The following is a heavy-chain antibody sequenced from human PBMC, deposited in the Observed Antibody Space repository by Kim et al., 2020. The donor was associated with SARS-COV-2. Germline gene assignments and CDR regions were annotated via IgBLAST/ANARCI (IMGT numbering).Heavy chain of an antibody. J-gene: IGHJ6*02. CDR1: GYTFTGYY. CDR2: INPNSGGT. CDR3: ARDAGGDIVATITEGYGMDV. D-gene: IGHD5-12*01. V-gene: IGHV1-2*02. Sequence: ASVKVSCKASGYTFTGYYMHWVRQAPGQGLEWMGWINPNSGGTNYAQKFQGRVTMTRDTSISTAYMELSRLRSDDTAVYYCARDAGGDIVATITEGYGMDVWGQGTPVTVSS.